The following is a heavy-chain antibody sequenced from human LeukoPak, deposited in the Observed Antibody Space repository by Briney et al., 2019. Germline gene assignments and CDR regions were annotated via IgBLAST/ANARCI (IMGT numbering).Heavy chain of an antibody. CDR1: GLYISSYY. CDR3: ARGSSSWVLGYFDY. J-gene: IGHJ4*02. CDR2: IYYSGST. Sequence: SETLSLTCTVSGLYISSYYWSWLRQPPGKGLEGIGYIYYSGSTNYNPSLKSRVTISVDTSKNQFSLKLSSVTAADTAVYYCARGSSSWVLGYFDYWGQGTLVTVSS. V-gene: IGHV4-59*01. D-gene: IGHD6-13*01.